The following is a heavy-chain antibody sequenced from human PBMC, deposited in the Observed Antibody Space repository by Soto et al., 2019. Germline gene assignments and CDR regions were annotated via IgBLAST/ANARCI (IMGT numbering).Heavy chain of an antibody. V-gene: IGHV5-51*01. CDR1: VCSLTSFC. Sequence: GESLKSSGQASVCSLTSFCIGWVRQMPGKGMEXMGIIYPDHPDTTDSPSFRGHVTISADKYIRTGYLQWSTLTASAPAMYYCARGYSSLAYDAFDIWGQGTMVTVSS. J-gene: IGHJ3*02. CDR2: IYPDHPDT. D-gene: IGHD6-13*01. CDR3: ARGYSSLAYDAFDI.